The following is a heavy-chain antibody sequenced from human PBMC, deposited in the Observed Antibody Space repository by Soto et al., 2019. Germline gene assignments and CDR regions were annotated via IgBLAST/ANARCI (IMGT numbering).Heavy chain of an antibody. D-gene: IGHD3-10*01. J-gene: IGHJ6*01. Sequence: SGGSLRLSCAASGFTFSSYSMNWVRQAPGKGLEWVSYISSSSSTIYYADSVKGRFTISRDNAKNSLYLQMNSLRAEDTAVYYCARVLSRVLFYGMDVWGKETTFPFTS. CDR3: ARVLSRVLFYGMDV. V-gene: IGHV3-48*01. CDR1: GFTFSSYS. CDR2: ISSSSSTI.